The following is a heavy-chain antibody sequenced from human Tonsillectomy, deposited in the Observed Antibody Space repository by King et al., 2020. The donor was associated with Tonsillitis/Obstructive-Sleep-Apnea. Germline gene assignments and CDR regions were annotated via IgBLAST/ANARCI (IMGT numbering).Heavy chain of an antibody. V-gene: IGHV1-46*01. CDR2: INPSGGST. Sequence: QLVQSGAEVKKPGASVKVSCKASGYTFTSYYMHWVRQAPGQGLEWMGIINPSGGSTSYAQKFQGRVTMTRDTSTSTVYMELSSLRSEDTAVYYCARERGGCRGGSCYPDRGDLDYWGQGTLATVS. CDR1: GYTFTSYY. CDR3: ARERGGCRGGSCYPDRGDLDY. D-gene: IGHD2-15*01. J-gene: IGHJ4*02.